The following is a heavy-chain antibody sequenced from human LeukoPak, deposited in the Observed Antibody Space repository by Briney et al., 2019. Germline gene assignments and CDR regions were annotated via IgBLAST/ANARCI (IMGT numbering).Heavy chain of an antibody. D-gene: IGHD6-13*01. CDR3: AKEIEPGYSTSWNFES. J-gene: IGHJ4*02. Sequence: PGGSLRLSCAASRLTFNNYAMSWVRQAPGKGLEWVSAISGSGGRTYYADSVKGRFTISRDNSRNTVYLQMNSLRVEDTAIYYCAKEIEPGYSTSWNFESWGQGTLVTVSS. CDR1: RLTFNNYA. V-gene: IGHV3-23*01. CDR2: ISGSGGRT.